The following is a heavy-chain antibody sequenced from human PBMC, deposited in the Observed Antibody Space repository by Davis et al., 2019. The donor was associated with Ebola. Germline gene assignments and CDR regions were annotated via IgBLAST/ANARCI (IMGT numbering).Heavy chain of an antibody. CDR2: INHSGST. CDR1: GWSFSGYY. D-gene: IGHD6-13*01. Sequence: ESLKISCAVYGWSFSGYYWSWIRQPPGKGLEWIGEINHSGSTNYNPSLKSRVTISVDTSKNQFSLKLSSVTAADTAVYYCASLAAAGTFYYYGMDVWGQGTTVTVSS. J-gene: IGHJ6*02. V-gene: IGHV4-34*01. CDR3: ASLAAAGTFYYYGMDV.